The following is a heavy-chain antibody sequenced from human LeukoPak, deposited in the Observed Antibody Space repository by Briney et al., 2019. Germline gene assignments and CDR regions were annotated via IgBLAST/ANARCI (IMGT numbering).Heavy chain of an antibody. CDR3: ARDFLGGGGIVDAFDI. J-gene: IGHJ3*02. D-gene: IGHD2-15*01. CDR2: INPSGGST. CDR1: GYTFTSYY. Sequence: AASVKVSCKASGYTFTSYYMHWVRQAPGQGLEWMGIINPSGGSTSYAQKFQGRVTITADKSTSTAYMELSSLRSEDTAVYYCARDFLGGGGIVDAFDIWGQGTMVTVSS. V-gene: IGHV1-46*01.